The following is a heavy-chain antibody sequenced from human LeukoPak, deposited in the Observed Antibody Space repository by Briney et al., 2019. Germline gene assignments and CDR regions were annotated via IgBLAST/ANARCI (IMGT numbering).Heavy chain of an antibody. Sequence: GGSLRLSCAASGFTFSKAWMSWVRQATGKGLEWLGRIKSNADGGTTDYAAPVQGRITISRDDSQNTLYLQLDSLKAEDTAVYYCARNSGTNPWGQGTLVTVSS. CDR2: IKSNADGGTT. J-gene: IGHJ5*02. CDR1: GFTFSKAW. V-gene: IGHV3-15*01. D-gene: IGHD1-26*01. CDR3: ARNSGTNP.